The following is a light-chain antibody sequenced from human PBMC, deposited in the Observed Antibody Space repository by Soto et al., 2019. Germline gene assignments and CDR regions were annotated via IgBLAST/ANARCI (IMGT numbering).Light chain of an antibody. V-gene: IGKV1-6*01. Sequence: IQMTQSPSSLSASVGDRVTITCRASQGIRNDLGWYQQKPGKAPKLLIYAASGLQSGVPSRFTGSGSGTDFTLTISSLQPEDFAVYYCQQRSNWPPIPFGHGTRLAIK. CDR2: AAS. CDR3: QQRSNWPPIP. CDR1: QGIRND. J-gene: IGKJ5*01.